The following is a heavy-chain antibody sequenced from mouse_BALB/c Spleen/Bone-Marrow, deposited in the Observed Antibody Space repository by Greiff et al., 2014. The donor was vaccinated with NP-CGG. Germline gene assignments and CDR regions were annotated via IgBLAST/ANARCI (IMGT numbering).Heavy chain of an antibody. V-gene: IGHV1-87*01. Sequence: VQLVESGAELARPGASVKLSCKASGYTFTGYWMQWVKQRPGQGLEWIGIIYPGDGDTRYTQKFKGKATLTADKSSSTAYMQLRNLASEDSAVYYCARVFCDSTSAYWGQGTTLTVSS. CDR3: ARVFCDSTSAY. D-gene: IGHD5-1*01. CDR2: IYPGDGDT. J-gene: IGHJ2*01. CDR1: GYTFTGYW.